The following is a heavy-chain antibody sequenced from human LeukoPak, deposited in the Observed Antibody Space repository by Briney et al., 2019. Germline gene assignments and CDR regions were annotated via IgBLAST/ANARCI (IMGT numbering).Heavy chain of an antibody. V-gene: IGHV3-66*01. CDR3: ARGAVTRDFDF. CDR2: IYSGGST. CDR1: GFTVSSNY. D-gene: IGHD4-17*01. Sequence: GGSLRLSCAASGFTVSSNYMSWVRQAPGKGLEWVSVIYSGGSTYYADSVKGRLTISRDNSKNTLYLQMDSLRVEDTATYFCARGAVTRDFDFWGQGVLVIVSS. J-gene: IGHJ4*02.